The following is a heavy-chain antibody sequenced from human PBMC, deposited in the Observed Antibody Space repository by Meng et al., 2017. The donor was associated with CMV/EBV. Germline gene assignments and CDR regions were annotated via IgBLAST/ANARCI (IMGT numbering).Heavy chain of an antibody. CDR1: GYTLSHYW. CDR3: ARSGSTTSQQPGYFDL. Sequence: ASVVSCKASGYTLSHYWMHWVRQAPGQGLEWVGIINPSGGSTTYAQKFQGRVVLTRDTSTSTVYMDLSSLRSEDRAVYYCARSGSTTSQQPGYFDLWGRGTLVTVSS. J-gene: IGHJ2*01. D-gene: IGHD2-2*01. CDR2: INPSGGST. V-gene: IGHV1-46*01.